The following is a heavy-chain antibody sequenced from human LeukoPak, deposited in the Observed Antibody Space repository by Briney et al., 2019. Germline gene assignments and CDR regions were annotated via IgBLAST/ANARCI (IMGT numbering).Heavy chain of an antibody. CDR1: GYTFTGYY. CDR2: INSNSGGT. D-gene: IGHD5-18*01. CDR3: ARVILLRGYSYGYYYYYGMDV. V-gene: IGHV1-2*02. Sequence: GASVKVSCKASGYTFTGYYMHWVRQAPGQGLEWMGWINSNSGGTNYAQKFQGGVTMTRDTSISTAYMELSRLRSDDTAVYYCARVILLRGYSYGYYYYYGMDVWGQGTTVTVSS. J-gene: IGHJ6*02.